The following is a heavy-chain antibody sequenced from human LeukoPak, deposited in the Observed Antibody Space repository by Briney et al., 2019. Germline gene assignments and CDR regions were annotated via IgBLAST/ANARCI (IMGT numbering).Heavy chain of an antibody. V-gene: IGHV3-11*04. CDR3: AGDYYDSSGYPDY. J-gene: IGHJ4*02. CDR2: ISRSGSTI. CDR1: GFTFSDYY. Sequence: PGGSLRLSCAASGFTFSDYYMSWIRQAPGEGLEWVSYISRSGSTIYYADSVKGRFTISRDNAKNSLYLQMNSLRAEDTAVYYCAGDYYDSSGYPDYWGQGTLVTVSS. D-gene: IGHD3-22*01.